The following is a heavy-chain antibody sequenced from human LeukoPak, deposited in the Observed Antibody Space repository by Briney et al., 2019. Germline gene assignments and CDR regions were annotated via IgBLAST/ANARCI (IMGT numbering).Heavy chain of an antibody. J-gene: IGHJ4*02. Sequence: ASVKVSCKASGYTFTGYYMHWVRQAPGQGLEWMGWINPNSGGTNYAQKFQGRVTMTRDTSISTAYMELSRLRSDDTAVYYCARLTMVRGVTPPVSYWGQGTLVTVSS. CDR2: INPNSGGT. CDR1: GYTFTGYY. D-gene: IGHD3-10*01. V-gene: IGHV1-2*02. CDR3: ARLTMVRGVTPPVSY.